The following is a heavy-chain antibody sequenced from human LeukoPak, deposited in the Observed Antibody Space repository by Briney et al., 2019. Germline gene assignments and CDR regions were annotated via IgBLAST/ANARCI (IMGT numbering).Heavy chain of an antibody. D-gene: IGHD1-1*01. CDR2: ITSSSSYT. Sequence: GGTLRLSCAASGITFSSYGMSWIRQAPGKGLEWISAITSSSSYTFYADSVKGRFTISRDNAQNSLYLQMNSLRVEDTDIYYCARDPYNGAYSEGYYYYYMDVWGKGTTVTVSS. V-gene: IGHV3-21*01. CDR1: GITFSSYG. J-gene: IGHJ6*03. CDR3: ARDPYNGAYSEGYYYYYMDV.